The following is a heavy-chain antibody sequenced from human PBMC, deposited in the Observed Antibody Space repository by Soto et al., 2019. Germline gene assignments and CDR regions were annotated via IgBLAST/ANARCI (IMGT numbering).Heavy chain of an antibody. CDR3: ASRYCSGGSCYPPAYGMDV. V-gene: IGHV3-30-3*01. D-gene: IGHD2-15*01. Sequence: GGSLRLSCAASGFTFSSYAMHWVRQAPGKGLEWVAVISYDGSNKYYADSVKGRFTISRDNSKNTLYLQMNSLRAEDTAVYYCASRYCSGGSCYPPAYGMDVWGQGTTVTVSS. CDR2: ISYDGSNK. CDR1: GFTFSSYA. J-gene: IGHJ6*02.